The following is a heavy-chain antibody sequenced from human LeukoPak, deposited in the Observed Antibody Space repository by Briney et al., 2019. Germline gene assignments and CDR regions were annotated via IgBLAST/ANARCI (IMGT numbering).Heavy chain of an antibody. CDR2: TSSSSTTI. J-gene: IGHJ4*02. Sequence: GGSLRLSCAASKFTFSSYSMNWVRQAPGKGLEWISYTSSSSTTIYYADSVKGRFTISRDDAKNSLYLQMNSLRDEDTAVYYCARDVRWLRFVFDYWGQGTLVTVSS. D-gene: IGHD5-12*01. V-gene: IGHV3-48*02. CDR1: KFTFSSYS. CDR3: ARDVRWLRFVFDY.